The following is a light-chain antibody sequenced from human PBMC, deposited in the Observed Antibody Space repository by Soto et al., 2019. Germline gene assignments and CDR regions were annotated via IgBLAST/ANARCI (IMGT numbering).Light chain of an antibody. CDR3: VLYMGSPYVV. CDR2: STN. CDR1: SGSVSTSYY. Sequence: QTVVTQEPSFSVSPGGTVTLTCGLSSGSVSTSYYPSWYQQTPGQAPRTLIYSTNTRSSGVPDRFSGSILGNKAALTITGAQADDESDYYCVLYMGSPYVVFGGGTKATVL. V-gene: IGLV8-61*01. J-gene: IGLJ2*01.